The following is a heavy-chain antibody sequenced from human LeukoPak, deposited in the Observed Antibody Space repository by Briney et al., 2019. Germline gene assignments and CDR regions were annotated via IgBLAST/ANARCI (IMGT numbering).Heavy chain of an antibody. V-gene: IGHV4-61*02. Sequence: SQTLSLTCTVSGASISSDSYYWSWIRQPAGKGLQWIGRIYDSGSTNYYPSFKSRVTISMDTSKNQFSLKLSSVTAADTAVYYCARAPRYCSGGSCYLGPAGWGQGTLVTVSS. CDR3: ARAPRYCSGGSCYLGPAG. CDR2: IYDSGST. D-gene: IGHD2-15*01. CDR1: GASISSDSYY. J-gene: IGHJ4*02.